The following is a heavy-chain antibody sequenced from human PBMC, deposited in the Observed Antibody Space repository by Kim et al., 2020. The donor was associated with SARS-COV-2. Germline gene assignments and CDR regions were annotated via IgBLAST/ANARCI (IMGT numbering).Heavy chain of an antibody. CDR2: INHSGST. CDR1: GGSFSGYY. D-gene: IGHD2-15*01. CDR3: ARGERNIVVVVAAIGNWLDP. Sequence: SETLSLTCAVYGGSFSGYYWSWIRQPPGKGLEWIGEINHSGSTNYNPSLKSRVTISVDTSKNQFSLKLSSVTAADTAVYYCARGERNIVVVVAAIGNWLDPWGQGTLVTVSS. V-gene: IGHV4-34*01. J-gene: IGHJ5*02.